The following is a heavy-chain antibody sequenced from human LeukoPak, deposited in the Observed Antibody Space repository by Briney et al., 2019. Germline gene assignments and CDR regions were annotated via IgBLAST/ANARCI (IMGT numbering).Heavy chain of an antibody. Sequence: GRSLRLSCAASGFTFSSYGMHWVRQAPGKGLEWVAVISYDGSNKYYADSVKGRFTISRDNSKNTLYLQMNSLRAEDTAVYYCAKDKLVAAAGTHFDYWGQGTLVTVSS. CDR1: GFTFSSYG. D-gene: IGHD6-13*01. CDR2: ISYDGSNK. V-gene: IGHV3-30*18. CDR3: AKDKLVAAAGTHFDY. J-gene: IGHJ4*02.